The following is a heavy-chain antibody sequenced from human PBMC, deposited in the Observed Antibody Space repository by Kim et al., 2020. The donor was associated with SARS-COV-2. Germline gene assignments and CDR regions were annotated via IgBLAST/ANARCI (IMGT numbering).Heavy chain of an antibody. CDR3: ARDQDWGRPYYFDY. D-gene: IGHD7-27*01. CDR1: GFTLSSYG. V-gene: IGHV3-33*05. CDR2: ISYDGSNK. J-gene: IGHJ4*02. Sequence: GGSLRLSCAASGFTLSSYGMHWVRQAPGKGLEWVAVISYDGSNKYYADSVKGRFTISRDNSKNTLYLQMNSLRAEDTAVYYCARDQDWGRPYYFDYWGQGTLVTVSS.